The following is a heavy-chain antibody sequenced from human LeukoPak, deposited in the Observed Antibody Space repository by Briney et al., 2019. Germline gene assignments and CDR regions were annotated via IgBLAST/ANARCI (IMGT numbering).Heavy chain of an antibody. D-gene: IGHD3-22*01. Sequence: ASVKVSCKASGGTFSSYAISWVRQAPGQGLEWMGRIIPIFGTANYAQKFQGRVTITTDESTSTAYMELSSLRSEDTAVYYCARDQHYYDSDAFDIWRQGTMVTVSS. CDR2: IIPIFGTA. CDR1: GGTFSSYA. V-gene: IGHV1-69*05. CDR3: ARDQHYYDSDAFDI. J-gene: IGHJ3*02.